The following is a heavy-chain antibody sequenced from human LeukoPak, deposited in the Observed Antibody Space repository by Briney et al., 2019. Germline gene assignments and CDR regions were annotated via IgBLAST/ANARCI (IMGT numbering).Heavy chain of an antibody. J-gene: IGHJ4*02. Sequence: PGGSLRLSCAASGFSFSSYGMHWVRQAPGKGLEWVSVISFDGSDRYYADSVKGRFTISRDNCKNTMCLQMNSLRAEDMAVYSWAKSLYNFWSGYTRTPEGYWGQGTLVTVSS. CDR2: ISFDGSDR. D-gene: IGHD3-3*01. CDR3: AKSLYNFWSGYTRTPEGY. CDR1: GFSFSSYG. V-gene: IGHV3-30*18.